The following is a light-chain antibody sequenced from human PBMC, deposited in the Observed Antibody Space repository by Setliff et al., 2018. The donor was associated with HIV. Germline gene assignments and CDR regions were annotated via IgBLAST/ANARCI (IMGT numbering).Light chain of an antibody. CDR3: SSYTSSSPLYV. V-gene: IGLV2-14*01. J-gene: IGLJ1*01. CDR1: SSYVGGYNY. Sequence: QSVLAQPASVSGSPGQSITISCTGTSSYVGGYNYVSWYQQHPGKAPKLMISEVSNRPSWVSDRFSGSKSGNTASLTISGLQTEDEADYFCSSYTSSSPLYVFGTGTKVTVL. CDR2: EVS.